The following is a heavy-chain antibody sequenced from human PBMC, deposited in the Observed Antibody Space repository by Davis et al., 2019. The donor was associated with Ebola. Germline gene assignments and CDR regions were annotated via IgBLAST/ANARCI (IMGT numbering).Heavy chain of an antibody. CDR3: AKAIAATNTGFDY. V-gene: IGHV3-30*18. Sequence: SLKISCASSGFTFSNYGMYWVRQAPGKGLEWVTIISYEGGIKDYADSVKGRFTISRDNAKNSLYLQMNSLRPEDMAFYYCAKAIAATNTGFDYWGQGTLVTVSS. D-gene: IGHD6-13*01. CDR1: GFTFSNYG. CDR2: ISYEGGIK. J-gene: IGHJ4*02.